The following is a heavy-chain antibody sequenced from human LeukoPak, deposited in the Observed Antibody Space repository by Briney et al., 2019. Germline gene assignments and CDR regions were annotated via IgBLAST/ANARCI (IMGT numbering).Heavy chain of an antibody. CDR3: VGYYPV. V-gene: IGHV3-23*01. CDR2: ISGSGGST. CDR1: GGSISSSSYY. J-gene: IGHJ6*02. D-gene: IGHD3-10*01. Sequence: PSETLSLTCTVSGGSISSSSYYWGWVRQAPGKGLEWVSGISGSGGSTYYADSVKGRFTISRDNSKNTLYLQMNSLRAEDTAVYYCVGYYPVWGQGTTVTVSS.